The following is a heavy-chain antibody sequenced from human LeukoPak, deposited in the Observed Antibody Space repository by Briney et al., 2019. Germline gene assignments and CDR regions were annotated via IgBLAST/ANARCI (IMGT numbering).Heavy chain of an antibody. V-gene: IGHV4-39*01. D-gene: IGHD6-25*01. CDR3: ARQLYSSATV. CDR2: IYHSWNT. CDR1: GDSISSSNYF. J-gene: IGHJ6*02. Sequence: SETLSLTCTVSGDSISSSNYFWGWIRQPPGTGLEWVVNIYHSWNTFYNPSLKSRVTISADTSKNQFSLKLPFVPVADTAVYYCARQLYSSATVWGQGTTVIVSS.